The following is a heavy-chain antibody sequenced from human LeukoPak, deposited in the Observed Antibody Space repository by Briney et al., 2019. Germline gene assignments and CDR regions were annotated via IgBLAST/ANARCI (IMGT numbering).Heavy chain of an antibody. CDR3: ARVRRITIFGVVIIKWAYFDY. V-gene: IGHV1-2*02. J-gene: IGHJ4*02. CDR1: GYTFTGYY. CDR2: INPHSGGT. D-gene: IGHD3-3*01. Sequence: GASVKVSCKASGYTFTGYYMHWVRQAPGQGLEWMGWINPHSGGTNNAQKFQGRVTMTRDTSISTAYMELSRLRSDDTAVYYCARVRRITIFGVVIIKWAYFDYWGQGTLVTVSS.